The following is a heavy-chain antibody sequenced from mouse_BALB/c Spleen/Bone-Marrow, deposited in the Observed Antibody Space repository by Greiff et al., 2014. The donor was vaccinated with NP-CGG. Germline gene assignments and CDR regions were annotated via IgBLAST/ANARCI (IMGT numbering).Heavy chain of an antibody. Sequence: VQLQQSGAELVRPGASVKLSCKASGYTFASYWINWVKQRPGQGLEWIGNIYPSDSYTNYNQKFKDKATLTVDKSSSTAYMQLSSPTSEDSAVHCCTPGTRFAYWGQGTLVTVSA. D-gene: IGHD4-1*01. CDR2: IYPSDSYT. J-gene: IGHJ3*01. CDR3: TPGTRFAY. V-gene: IGHV1-69*02. CDR1: GYTFASYW.